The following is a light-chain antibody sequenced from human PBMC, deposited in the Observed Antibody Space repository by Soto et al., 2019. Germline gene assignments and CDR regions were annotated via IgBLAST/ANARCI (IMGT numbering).Light chain of an antibody. CDR2: DDR. CDR3: QVWDSSRHRV. CDR1: NIGSKV. Sequence: SSALTQPPSVSVAPGQAARISCGGDNIGSKVVHWFQQKPGQAPLLVVYDDRARPSGIPERFSGSNSGNTATLTISGAEAGDEADYYCQVWDSSRHRVFGGGTKGTVL. V-gene: IGLV3-21*02. J-gene: IGLJ2*01.